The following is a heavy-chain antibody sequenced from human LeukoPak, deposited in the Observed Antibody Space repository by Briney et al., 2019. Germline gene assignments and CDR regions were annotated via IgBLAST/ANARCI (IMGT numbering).Heavy chain of an antibody. J-gene: IGHJ4*02. D-gene: IGHD6-25*01. CDR1: GFTFDDYA. Sequence: GRSLRLSCAASGFTFDDYAVYWGRQAPGKGLEWGSGISWNSGSIGYADSVKGRFTISRDNAKNSLYLQMNRLRAEDTALYYCAKALSYSITAATDYWGQGTLVTVSS. V-gene: IGHV3-9*01. CDR3: AKALSYSITAATDY. CDR2: ISWNSGSI.